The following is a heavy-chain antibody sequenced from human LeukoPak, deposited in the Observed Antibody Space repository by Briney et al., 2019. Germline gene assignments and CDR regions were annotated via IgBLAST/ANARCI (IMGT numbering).Heavy chain of an antibody. CDR3: AKGFYYPSYYFDY. Sequence: PGGSLRLSCAASGFTFSTYAMSWVRQAPGKGLEWVSGITSGGSTYYADSVKGLFTISRDKSKNTLFLQMNSLRAEDTAVYYCAKGFYYPSYYFDYWGQGTLVTVSS. CDR1: GFTFSTYA. V-gene: IGHV3-23*01. CDR2: ITSGGST. D-gene: IGHD3-10*01. J-gene: IGHJ4*02.